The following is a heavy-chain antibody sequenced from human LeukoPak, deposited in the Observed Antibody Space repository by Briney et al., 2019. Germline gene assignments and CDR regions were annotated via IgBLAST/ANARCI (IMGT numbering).Heavy chain of an antibody. CDR3: ARGGGGYDP. CDR2: IRSDGSGT. Sequence: GGSLRLSCAASGFTFSNYWMYWVRQPPGEGLVWVSHIRSDGSGTTYADSVKGRFTISRDNAKNTLYLQMNSLGVEDTAVYYCARGGGGYDPWGQGTLVTVSS. J-gene: IGHJ5*02. CDR1: GFTFSNYW. D-gene: IGHD3-16*01. V-gene: IGHV3-74*01.